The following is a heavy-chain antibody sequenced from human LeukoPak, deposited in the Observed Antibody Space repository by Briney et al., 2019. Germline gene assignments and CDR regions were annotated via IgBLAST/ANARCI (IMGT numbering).Heavy chain of an antibody. D-gene: IGHD5-18*01. Sequence: SETLSLTCTVSGGSISSSSYYWGWIRQPPGKGLEWIGSIYYSGSTYYNPSLKSRVTISVDTSKNQFSLKLSSVTAADTAVYYCARRLLQLWSPYFDYWGQGTLVTVSS. J-gene: IGHJ4*02. V-gene: IGHV4-39*01. CDR1: GGSISSSSYY. CDR3: ARRLLQLWSPYFDY. CDR2: IYYSGST.